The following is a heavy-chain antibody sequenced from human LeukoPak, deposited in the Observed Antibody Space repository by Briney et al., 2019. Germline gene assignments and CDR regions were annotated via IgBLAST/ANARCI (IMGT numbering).Heavy chain of an antibody. CDR2: ISYDGSNK. CDR3: AKDQFSH. Sequence: GGSLRLSCAASGFTFSSYGMHWVRQAPGKGLEWVAVISYDGSNKYYADSVKGRFTISRDNSKNTPYLQMNSLRAEDTAVYYCAKDQFSHWGQGTLVTVSS. CDR1: GFTFSSYG. J-gene: IGHJ4*02. V-gene: IGHV3-30*18.